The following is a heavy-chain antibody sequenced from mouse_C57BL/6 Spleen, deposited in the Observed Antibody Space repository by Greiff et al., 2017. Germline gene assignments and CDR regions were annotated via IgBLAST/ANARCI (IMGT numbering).Heavy chain of an antibody. CDR2: IYPGDGDP. Sequence: VQLQQSGPDLVKPGASVKISCTASGYAFSSSWMNWVKQTPGKGLEWIGRIYPGDGDPNYNGKFKGKARLTSDKSTSTAYMQLSRLTSEDSAVYFCTRSYNLDYYAMDYWGQGTTVTVSS. CDR3: TRSYNLDYYAMDY. J-gene: IGHJ4*01. CDR1: GYAFSSSW. V-gene: IGHV1-82*01. D-gene: IGHD1-3*01.